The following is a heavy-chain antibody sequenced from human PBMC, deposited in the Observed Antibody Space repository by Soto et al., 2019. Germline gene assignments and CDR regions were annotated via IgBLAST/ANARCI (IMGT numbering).Heavy chain of an antibody. CDR2: INPYNANV. Sequence: QVKLVQSGAEVKKPGASVKVSCKTSGYTFTNHGINWVRQAPGQGLEWMGWINPYNANVNYAQKLQGRVTMTTDTSTSTAYMDLRSLTSDDTAVYYCARDRVAGIWGYAFDIWGQGTMVTVSS. D-gene: IGHD3-16*01. CDR1: GYTFTNHG. V-gene: IGHV1-18*04. J-gene: IGHJ3*02. CDR3: ARDRVAGIWGYAFDI.